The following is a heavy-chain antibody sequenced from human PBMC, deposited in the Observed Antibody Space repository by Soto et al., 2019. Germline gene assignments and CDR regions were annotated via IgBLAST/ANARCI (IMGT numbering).Heavy chain of an antibody. Sequence: SETLSLTFTVSGGSISSRGYYCSWIRQFPGKGLEWIGYISYSESTDYNPSLKSRVTISADTSKNQFSLKLSSVTAADTAVYYCAGGNDYAKIGYWGQGAQVT. J-gene: IGHJ4*02. CDR1: GGSISSRGYY. D-gene: IGHD4-17*01. CDR2: ISYSEST. CDR3: AGGNDYAKIGY. V-gene: IGHV4-31*03.